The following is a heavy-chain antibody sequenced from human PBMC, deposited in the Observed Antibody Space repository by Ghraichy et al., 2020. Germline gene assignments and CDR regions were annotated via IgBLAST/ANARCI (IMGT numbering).Heavy chain of an antibody. CDR2: ISGYSGNT. J-gene: IGHJ4*02. V-gene: IGHV1-18*01. CDR1: DYTFSIYG. D-gene: IGHD6-13*01. Sequence: KVSCKASDYTFSIYGISWVRQAPGQGLEWMGWISGYSGNTNHAQKFQGRVTMTTDTSTSTAYMELRSLRSDDTAVYYCARDERAAAAGTVGYFDYWGQGTLVIVSS. CDR3: ARDERAAAAGTVGYFDY.